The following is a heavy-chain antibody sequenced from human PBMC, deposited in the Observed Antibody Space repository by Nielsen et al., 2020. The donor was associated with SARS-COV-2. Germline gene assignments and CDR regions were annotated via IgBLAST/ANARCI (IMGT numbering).Heavy chain of an antibody. J-gene: IGHJ6*02. CDR1: GFTFSSYW. D-gene: IGHD3-22*01. CDR3: AKDVSFDYYDSSGSGMDV. Sequence: GESLKISCAASGFTFSSYWMHWVRQAPGKGLEWVSAISGSGGSTYYADSVKGRFTISRDNSKNTLYLQMNSLRAEDTALYYCAKDVSFDYYDSSGSGMDVWGQGTTVTVSS. CDR2: ISGSGGST. V-gene: IGHV3-23*01.